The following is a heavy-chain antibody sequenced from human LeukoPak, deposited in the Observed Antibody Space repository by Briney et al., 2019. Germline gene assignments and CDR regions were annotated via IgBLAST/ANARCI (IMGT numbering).Heavy chain of an antibody. Sequence: ASVKVSCKASGYTFTGYYMHWVRQAPGQGLEWMGWINPNSGGTNYAQKFQGRVTMTRDTSISTAYMELSRLRSDDTAVYYCARDYSSSSEADYWGQGTLVTVSS. CDR1: GYTFTGYY. CDR2: INPNSGGT. CDR3: ARDYSSSSEADY. J-gene: IGHJ4*02. V-gene: IGHV1-2*02. D-gene: IGHD6-6*01.